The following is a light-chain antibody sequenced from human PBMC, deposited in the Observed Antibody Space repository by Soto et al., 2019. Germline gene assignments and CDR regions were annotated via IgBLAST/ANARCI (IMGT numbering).Light chain of an antibody. Sequence: EIVLTQSPGTLSLSPGARATLSCRASQSVSSTYLAWYQQKPGQAPRLLIYDASSRATGIPDRFSGSGSGTDFTLTISRLEPEDLAVYYCQRYDIAPFPLGQGTKLEIK. CDR2: DAS. CDR1: QSVSSTY. CDR3: QRYDIAPFP. V-gene: IGKV3-20*01. J-gene: IGKJ2*01.